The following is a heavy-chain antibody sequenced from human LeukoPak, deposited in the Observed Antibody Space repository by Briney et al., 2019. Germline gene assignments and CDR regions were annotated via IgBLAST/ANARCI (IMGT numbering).Heavy chain of an antibody. CDR3: ATYTNWVAGDV. Sequence: GGSLRLSCAASGFTLSRFWMSWVRQAPGKGLEWVAAIKEDGGEKDYVDSVKGRFTISRDNAKNSLYLQMNSLRAEDTAVYYCATYTNWVAGDVWGQGTTVSVSS. J-gene: IGHJ6*02. CDR2: IKEDGGEK. D-gene: IGHD7-27*01. V-gene: IGHV3-7*01. CDR1: GFTLSRFW.